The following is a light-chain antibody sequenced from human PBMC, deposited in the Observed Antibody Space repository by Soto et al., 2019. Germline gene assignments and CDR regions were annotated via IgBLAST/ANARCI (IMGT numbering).Light chain of an antibody. CDR2: SDT. Sequence: SYELTQPPSVSVAPGKTASISCGGINIGSKGVHWYQQKPGQAPVLVIYSDTDLPPVIPERFSGSNSANLATLTISRVEAGDEADYYCQVWDSGSAHVVFGGRTKVTVL. CDR1: NIGSKG. CDR3: QVWDSGSAHVV. J-gene: IGLJ2*01. V-gene: IGLV3-21*04.